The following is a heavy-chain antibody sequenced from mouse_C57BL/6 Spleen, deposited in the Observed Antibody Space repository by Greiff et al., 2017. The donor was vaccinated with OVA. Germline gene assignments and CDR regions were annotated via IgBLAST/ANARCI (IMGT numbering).Heavy chain of an antibody. J-gene: IGHJ4*01. V-gene: IGHV1-26*01. CDR3: ARWRYYGSSPYYAMDY. CDR1: GYTFTDYY. D-gene: IGHD1-1*01. CDR2: INPNNGGT. Sequence: VQLKQSGPELVKPGASVKISCKASGYTFTDYYMNWVKQSHGKSLEWIGDINPNNGGTSYNQKFKGKATLTVDKSSSTAYMELRSLTSEDSAVYYCARWRYYGSSPYYAMDYWGQGTSVTVSS.